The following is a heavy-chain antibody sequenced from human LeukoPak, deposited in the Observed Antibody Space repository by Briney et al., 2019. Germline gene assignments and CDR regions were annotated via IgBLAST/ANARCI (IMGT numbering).Heavy chain of an antibody. CDR3: ARDTPDLFNWNYLSD. CDR1: GYTFTSYG. Sequence: ASVTVSCTASGYTFTSYGISWVRQAPGQGLEWMGWISAYNCNTNYAQKLQGRVTMTTDTSTSTAYMELRSLRSDDTAVYYCARDTPDLFNWNYLSDWGQGTLVTVSS. V-gene: IGHV1-18*01. D-gene: IGHD1-7*01. J-gene: IGHJ4*02. CDR2: ISAYNCNT.